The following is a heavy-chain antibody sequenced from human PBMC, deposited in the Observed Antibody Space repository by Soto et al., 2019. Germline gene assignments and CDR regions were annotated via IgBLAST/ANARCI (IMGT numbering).Heavy chain of an antibody. J-gene: IGHJ3*01. CDR2: IDETSATT. V-gene: IGHV3-48*01. CDR3: AREHCREGACADAFDL. CDR1: GFTFRSYE. D-gene: IGHD2-15*01. Sequence: GGSLRLSCVASGFTFRSYEMDWLRHVPGRGLEWVAYIDETSATTHFANSVRGRFTISRDNAKNSLYLEMNSLSAEDSAAYYCAREHCREGACADAFDLWGQGTMVTVSS.